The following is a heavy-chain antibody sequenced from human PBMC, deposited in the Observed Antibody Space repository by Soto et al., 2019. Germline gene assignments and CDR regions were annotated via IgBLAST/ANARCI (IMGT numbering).Heavy chain of an antibody. CDR3: ASSTVSRPPNFDF. V-gene: IGHV4-59*01. J-gene: IGHJ4*02. D-gene: IGHD6-6*01. CDR2: IYYGGST. Sequence: SETLSLTCAVSGASITTYSWSWIRQPPGKGLEWIASIYYGGSTNYNPSLKSRVTISIDRSRNHFSLRLSSVTAADTAVYYCASSTVSRPPNFDFWGQGTLVTVSS. CDR1: GASITTYS.